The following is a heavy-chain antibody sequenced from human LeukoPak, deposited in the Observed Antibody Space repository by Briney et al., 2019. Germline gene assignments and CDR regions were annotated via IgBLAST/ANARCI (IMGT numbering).Heavy chain of an antibody. CDR1: GYTFTSYY. Sequence: ASVKVSCKASGYTFTSYYMHWVRQAPGQGLEWMGIINPSGGSTSYAQKFQGRVTMTRDMSTSTVYMELRSLRSEDTAVYYCARGGPWGSYRSRWFDPWGQGTLVTVSS. V-gene: IGHV1-46*01. CDR3: ARGGPWGSYRSRWFDP. J-gene: IGHJ5*02. CDR2: INPSGGST. D-gene: IGHD3-16*02.